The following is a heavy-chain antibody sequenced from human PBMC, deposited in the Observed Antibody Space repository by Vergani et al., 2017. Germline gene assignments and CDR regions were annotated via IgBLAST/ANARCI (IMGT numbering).Heavy chain of an antibody. CDR3: ARVNTETNGHLYYYSYMDV. CDR1: GGSFTSYH. D-gene: IGHD4-11*01. J-gene: IGHJ6*03. CDR2: IDHTGRP. Sequence: QVQLQQWGGGLLKPSETLSLTCVVNGGSFTSYHWTWIRQSPGEGMEWVGDIDHTGRPDYNPSLTSRLTMSVDKSRNQFSLTLNSGTATDTAIYFCARVNTETNGHLYYYSYMDVWVQATAVAVS. V-gene: IGHV4-34*01.